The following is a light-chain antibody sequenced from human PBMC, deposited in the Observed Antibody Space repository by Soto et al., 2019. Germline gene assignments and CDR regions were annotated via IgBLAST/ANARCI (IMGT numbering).Light chain of an antibody. Sequence: EVELTQSPDILSVSPGETATLSCRASQSVRSNLAWYQQKPGQAPRLLIYGASTRATGIPARFSGSGSGREFSLTISSLQSEDFAVYYCQQYNNWPPITFGQGTRLEIK. CDR3: QQYNNWPPIT. CDR1: QSVRSN. J-gene: IGKJ5*01. CDR2: GAS. V-gene: IGKV3-15*01.